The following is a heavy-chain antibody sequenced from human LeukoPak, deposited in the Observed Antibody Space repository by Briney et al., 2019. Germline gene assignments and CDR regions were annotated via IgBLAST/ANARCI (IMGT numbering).Heavy chain of an antibody. CDR2: IYHSGST. CDR1: GGSISSGGYS. J-gene: IGHJ6*04. Sequence: SETLSLTCAVSGGSISSGGYSWSWLRQPPGRGLEWIGYIYHSGSTYYNPSLKSRVTISVDRSENQFSLKLSSVTAADTAVYYCARGRLYCSSTSCSPYGMDVWGKGTTVTVSS. CDR3: ARGRLYCSSTSCSPYGMDV. D-gene: IGHD2-2*01. V-gene: IGHV4-30-2*01.